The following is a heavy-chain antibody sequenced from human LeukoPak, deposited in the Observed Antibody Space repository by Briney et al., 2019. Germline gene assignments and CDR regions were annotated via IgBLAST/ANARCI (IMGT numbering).Heavy chain of an antibody. CDR2: IYYSGST. V-gene: IGHV4-59*08. J-gene: IGHJ4*02. Sequence: SETLSLTCTVSGGSISSYYWSWIRQPPGKGLEWIGYIYYSGSTNYNPSLKSRVTISVDTSKNQFSLKLSSVTAADTAVYYCATGIVGATTIFDYWGQGTLVTVSS. CDR1: GGSISSYY. CDR3: ATGIVGATTIFDY. D-gene: IGHD1-26*01.